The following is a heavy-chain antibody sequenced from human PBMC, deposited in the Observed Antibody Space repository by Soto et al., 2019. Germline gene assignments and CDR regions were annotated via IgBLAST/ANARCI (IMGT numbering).Heavy chain of an antibody. Sequence: GGSLRLSCAASGFTFSSYSMNWVRQAPGKGLEWVSSISSSSFSINYADSVKGRFSISRDNAQNSLHLQMNNLRAEDTAVYYCARNESSNIYGMDVWGQGTTVTVS. CDR3: ARNESSNIYGMDV. J-gene: IGHJ6*02. V-gene: IGHV3-21*01. CDR2: ISSSSFSI. D-gene: IGHD6-6*01. CDR1: GFTFSSYS.